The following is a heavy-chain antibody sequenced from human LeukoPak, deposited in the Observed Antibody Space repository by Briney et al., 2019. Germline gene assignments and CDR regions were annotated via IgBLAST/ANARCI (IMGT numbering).Heavy chain of an antibody. D-gene: IGHD1-1*01. J-gene: IGHJ4*02. CDR1: GFPFSEYS. V-gene: IGHV3-11*06. CDR2: IGISSGNT. CDR3: ARDHNYAFDN. Sequence: GGTLRLSCAASGFPFSEYSMNWVRQAPGKGLEWISYIGISSGNTKYADSVKGRFTVSGDNARNSLYLQMNSLRVEDTAVYYCARDHNYAFDNWGQGTLVTVSS.